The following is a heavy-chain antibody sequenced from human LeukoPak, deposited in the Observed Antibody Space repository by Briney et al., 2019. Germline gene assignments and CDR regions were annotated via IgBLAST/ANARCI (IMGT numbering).Heavy chain of an antibody. CDR3: ARETCTTCYTYSYYYYMDA. CDR2: ISSGSSYI. CDR1: GFTFSTYT. Sequence: GGSLRLSCAASGFTFSTYTMNWVRQAPGKGLEWVSSISSGSSYIYYADSVKGRFTISRDNAKNSLYLQMNSLRAEDTALYYCARETCTTCYTYSYYYYMDAWGKGATVTVSS. V-gene: IGHV3-21*01. D-gene: IGHD2-2*01. J-gene: IGHJ6*03.